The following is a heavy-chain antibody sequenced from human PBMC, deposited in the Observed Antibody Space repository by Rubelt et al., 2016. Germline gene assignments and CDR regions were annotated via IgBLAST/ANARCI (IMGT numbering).Heavy chain of an antibody. J-gene: IGHJ3*02. CDR2: IIPIFGTA. D-gene: IGHD3-22*01. V-gene: IGHV1-69*06. Sequence: QVQLVQSGAEVKKPGASVKVSCKASGYTFTSYGISWVRQAPGQGLEWMGGIIPIFGTANYAQKFQGRVTITAAKSTSTAYMELSSLRSEDTAVYYCARDLVGVVITTHDAFDIWGQGTMVTVSS. CDR1: GYTFTSYG. CDR3: ARDLVGVVITTHDAFDI.